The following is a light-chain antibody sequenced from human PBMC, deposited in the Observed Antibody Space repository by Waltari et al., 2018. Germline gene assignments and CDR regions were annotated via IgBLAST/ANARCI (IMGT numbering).Light chain of an antibody. CDR3: QQYGNSPVI. CDR2: DAS. J-gene: IGKJ4*01. CDR1: HYISSNY. V-gene: IGKV3-20*01. Sequence: EIVLTQSPATLSLSPGETATLSCRASHYISSNYLAWYQQKPGQAPRLLIYDASNRATGIADRFSGSGSGTDFTLTISRLEPEDFAMFYCQQYGNSPVIFGGGTKVEI.